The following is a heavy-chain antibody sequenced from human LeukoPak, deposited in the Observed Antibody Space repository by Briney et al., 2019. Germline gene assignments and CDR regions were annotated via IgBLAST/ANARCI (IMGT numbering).Heavy chain of an antibody. J-gene: IGHJ4*02. CDR3: ARESGKFDY. Sequence: QPGGSLRLSCVASGLPIADFAMHWVRQAPGKGLEWVSLISGDGVSTFYADSVKGRFSISRDNSKNSLSLEMNSLRTEDTATYYCARESGKFDYWGQGTLVAVSS. V-gene: IGHV3-43*02. CDR1: GLPIADFA. CDR2: ISGDGVST.